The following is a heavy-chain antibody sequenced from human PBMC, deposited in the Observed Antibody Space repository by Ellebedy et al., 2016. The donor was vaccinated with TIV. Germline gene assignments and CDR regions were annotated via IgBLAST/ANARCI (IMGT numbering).Heavy chain of an antibody. J-gene: IGHJ4*02. V-gene: IGHV1-2*02. Sequence: AASVKVSCKASGYSFTGYYMHWVRQAPGHGLEWMGWISPYNGGISYAQKFQGGVTMTRDTSISTAYMELSRLRSDDTAVYYCAREDSTNYGSVYGFWGQGTLVTVSS. D-gene: IGHD3-10*01. CDR1: GYSFTGYY. CDR3: AREDSTNYGSVYGF. CDR2: ISPYNGGI.